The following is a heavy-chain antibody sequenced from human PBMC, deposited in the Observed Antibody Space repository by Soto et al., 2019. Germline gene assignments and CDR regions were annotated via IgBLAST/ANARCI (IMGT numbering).Heavy chain of an antibody. J-gene: IGHJ3*02. Sequence: PSETLSLTCTVSGGSISSSSYYWGWIRQPPGKGLEWIGSIYYSGSTYYNPSLKSRVTISVDTSKNQFSLKLSSVTAADTAVYYCARLTTYYYDRGAFDIWGQGTMVTVSS. CDR2: IYYSGST. D-gene: IGHD3-22*01. CDR3: ARLTTYYYDRGAFDI. CDR1: GGSISSSSYY. V-gene: IGHV4-39*01.